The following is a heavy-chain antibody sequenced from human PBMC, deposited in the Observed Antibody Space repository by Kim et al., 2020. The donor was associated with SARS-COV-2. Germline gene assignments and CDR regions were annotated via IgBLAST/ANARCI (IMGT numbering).Heavy chain of an antibody. CDR1: GYSFTSYW. CDR3: ARQRPSEWYYYDSSGGGPFDY. J-gene: IGHJ4*02. V-gene: IGHV5-51*01. Sequence: GESLKISCKGSGYSFTSYWIGWVRQMPGKGLEWMGIIYPGDSDTRYSPSFQGQVTISADKSISTAYLQWSSLKASDTAMYYCARQRPSEWYYYDSSGGGPFDYWGPGTLVTVSS. CDR2: IYPGDSDT. D-gene: IGHD3-22*01.